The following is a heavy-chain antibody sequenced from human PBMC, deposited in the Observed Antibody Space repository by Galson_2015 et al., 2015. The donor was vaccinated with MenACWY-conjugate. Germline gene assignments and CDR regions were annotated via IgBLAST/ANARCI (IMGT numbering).Heavy chain of an antibody. Sequence: SLRLSCAASGFTFNNYWMTWVRQAPGKGLEWVANINVDGSEENYMDSVRGRFTISRDNAKNSLFLQVNTLRAEDTAVYYCARDRLGAYYYGSGRGPDYWGQGTLVTVSS. V-gene: IGHV3-7*01. CDR3: ARDRLGAYYYGSGRGPDY. CDR1: GFTFNNYW. D-gene: IGHD3-10*01. J-gene: IGHJ4*02. CDR2: INVDGSEE.